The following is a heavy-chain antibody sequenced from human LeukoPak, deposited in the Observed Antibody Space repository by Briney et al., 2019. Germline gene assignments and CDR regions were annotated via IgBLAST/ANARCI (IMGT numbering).Heavy chain of an antibody. CDR1: GYTFTGYY. V-gene: IGHV1-2*02. CDR3: ARGSSNYYDSSGYYYEFDY. D-gene: IGHD3-22*01. J-gene: IGHJ4*02. CDR2: INPNSGGT. Sequence: ASVKVSCKASGYTFTGYYMHWVRQAPGQGLEWMGWINPNSGGTNYAQKFQGRVTMTRDTSISTAYMELSRLRSDDTAVYYCARGSSNYYDSSGYYYEFDYWGQGTLVTVSS.